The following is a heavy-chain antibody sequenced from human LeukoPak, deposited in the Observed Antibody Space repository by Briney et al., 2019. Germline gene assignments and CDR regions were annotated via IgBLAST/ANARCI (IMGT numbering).Heavy chain of an antibody. Sequence: ASVNVSCKASGYTFNTYAMNWVRQAPGQGLEWMGWINTNTGKPTYVQGFRGRFDFSLDTSVSTAYLQISSLQTEDTAVYYCARSGADNWNYGFDYWGQGTLVTVSS. CDR1: GYTFNTYA. CDR2: INTNTGKP. J-gene: IGHJ4*02. V-gene: IGHV7-4-1*02. CDR3: ARSGADNWNYGFDY. D-gene: IGHD1-7*01.